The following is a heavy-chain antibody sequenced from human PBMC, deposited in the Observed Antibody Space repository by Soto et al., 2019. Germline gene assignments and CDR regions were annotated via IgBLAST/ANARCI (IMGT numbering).Heavy chain of an antibody. CDR3: AKWGPYDFSMGC. J-gene: IGHJ4*02. CDR2: ISYDGSNK. Sequence: GGSLRLSCTASGFTFSSYAMHWVRQAPGTGLEWVAVISYDGSNKYYADSVRGRFTISKDNSKNTLYLQMNSLRVDDTAVYYCAKWGPYDFSMGCWGQGTLVTVSS. D-gene: IGHD3-3*01. V-gene: IGHV3-30-3*02. CDR1: GFTFSSYA.